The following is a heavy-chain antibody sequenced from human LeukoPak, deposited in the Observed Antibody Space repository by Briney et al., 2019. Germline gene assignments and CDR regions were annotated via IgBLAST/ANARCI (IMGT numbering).Heavy chain of an antibody. V-gene: IGHV1-46*01. CDR2: INPSGGST. J-gene: IGHJ6*03. CDR1: GYTFTSYY. Sequence: ASVKVSCKASGYTFTSYYMHWVRQAPGQGLEWMGIINPSGGSTSYAQKFQGRVTMNRDMSTSTVYMELSSLRSEDTAVYYCARSLKRFLEKYYYYYMDVWGKGTTVTVSS. D-gene: IGHD3-3*01. CDR3: ARSLKRFLEKYYYYYMDV.